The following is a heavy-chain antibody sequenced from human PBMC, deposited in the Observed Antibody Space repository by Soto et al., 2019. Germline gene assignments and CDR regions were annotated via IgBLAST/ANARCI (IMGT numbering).Heavy chain of an antibody. Sequence: QVQLVQSGAEVKEPGASVKVSCKASGYTFTGYYMHWARQAPGQGLEWMGWIKSFNGDTNYAQKFEGRVTLAGDTTISTTHMELSRLKADDTAVYYCARVVSPYYDVLTGNWFDPWGQGTLVTVSS. CDR2: IKSFNGDT. J-gene: IGHJ5*02. V-gene: IGHV1-2*02. CDR3: ARVVSPYYDVLTGNWFDP. CDR1: GYTFTGYY. D-gene: IGHD3-9*01.